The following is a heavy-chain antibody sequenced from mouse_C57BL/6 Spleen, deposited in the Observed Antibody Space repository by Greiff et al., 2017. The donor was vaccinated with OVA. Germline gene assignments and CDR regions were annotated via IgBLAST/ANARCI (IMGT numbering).Heavy chain of an antibody. V-gene: IGHV1-64*01. J-gene: IGHJ2*01. CDR2: IHPNSGST. CDR3: ARTVLSNRGYFDY. CDR1: GYTFTSYW. D-gene: IGHD4-1*01. Sequence: VQLQQPGAELVKPGASVKLSCKASGYTFTSYWMHWVKQRPGQGLEWIGMIHPNSGSTNYNEKFKSKATLTVEKSTSTAYMQLSSLTSEDSAVYYCARTVLSNRGYFDYWGQGTTLTVSS.